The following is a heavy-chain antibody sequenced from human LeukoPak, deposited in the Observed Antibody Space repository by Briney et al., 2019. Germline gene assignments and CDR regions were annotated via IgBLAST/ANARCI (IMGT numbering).Heavy chain of an antibody. Sequence: SVKVSCKASGGTFSSYAISWVRQAPGQGLEWMGGIIPIFGTANYAQKFQGRVTITADESTSTAYMELSSLRSEDTAVYYCARKGDDIVATIWRGNWFDPWGQGTLVTVSS. CDR1: GGTFSSYA. J-gene: IGHJ5*02. D-gene: IGHD5-12*01. V-gene: IGHV1-69*01. CDR2: IIPIFGTA. CDR3: ARKGDDIVATIWRGNWFDP.